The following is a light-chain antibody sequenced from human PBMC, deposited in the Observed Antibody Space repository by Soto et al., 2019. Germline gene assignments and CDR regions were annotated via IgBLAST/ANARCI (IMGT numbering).Light chain of an antibody. CDR1: TGAVTSGHY. Sequence: QAVVTQEPSLTVSPGGTVTLTCDSSTGAVTSGHYPYWFQQKPGQAPRTLVYDTSNKHSWKPARFSGSLLGGKAALTLSGAQPEDEAEYYCMLFYSGARVFGGGTKLTVL. V-gene: IGLV7-46*01. CDR2: DTS. J-gene: IGLJ2*01. CDR3: MLFYSGARV.